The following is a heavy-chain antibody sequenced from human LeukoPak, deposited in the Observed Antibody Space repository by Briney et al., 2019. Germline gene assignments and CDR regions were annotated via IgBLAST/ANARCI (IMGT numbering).Heavy chain of an antibody. J-gene: IGHJ4*02. V-gene: IGHV4-59*08. CDR2: IYYSGST. CDR3: ARARFSGSYPFDY. Sequence: SETLSLTCTVSGGSISSYYWSWIRQPPGKGLEWIGYIYYSGSTNYNPSLKSRVTISVDTSKNQFSLKLSSVTAADTAVCYCARARFSGSYPFDYWGQGTLVTVSS. D-gene: IGHD1-26*01. CDR1: GGSISSYY.